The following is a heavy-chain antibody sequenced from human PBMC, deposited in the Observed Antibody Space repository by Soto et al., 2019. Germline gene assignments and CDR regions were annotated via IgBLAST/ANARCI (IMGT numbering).Heavy chain of an antibody. CDR2: INHSGST. Sequence: SETLSRTCAVYGGSFSGYYWSWIRQPPGKGLEWIGEINHSGSTNYNPSLKSRVTISVDTSKNQFSLKLSSVTAADTAVYYCATRGYYYGSGSPSNWFDPWGQGTLVIVSS. CDR1: GGSFSGYY. J-gene: IGHJ5*02. D-gene: IGHD3-10*01. V-gene: IGHV4-34*01. CDR3: ATRGYYYGSGSPSNWFDP.